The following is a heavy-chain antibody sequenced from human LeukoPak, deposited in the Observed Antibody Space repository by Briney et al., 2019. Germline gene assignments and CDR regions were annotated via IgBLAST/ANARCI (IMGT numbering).Heavy chain of an antibody. CDR2: IYYSGST. D-gene: IGHD1-1*01. Sequence: SETLSLTCTVSGGSISSGDYYWNWIRQPPGKGLEWIGYIYYSGSTYYNPSLKSRVTISVDTSKNQFSLKLSPVTAADTAVYYCARGSWNDFHFDSWGQGTLVTVSS. CDR3: ARGSWNDFHFDS. V-gene: IGHV4-30-4*01. J-gene: IGHJ4*02. CDR1: GGSISSGDYY.